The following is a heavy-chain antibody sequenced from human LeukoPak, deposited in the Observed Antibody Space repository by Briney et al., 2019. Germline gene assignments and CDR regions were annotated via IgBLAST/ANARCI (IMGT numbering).Heavy chain of an antibody. CDR1: GGSISSSSYY. CDR3: ARGVYYYDSSGSTDY. Sequence: SETLSLTCTVSGGSISSSSYYWGWIRQPPGKGLEWIGRIYTSGSTNYNPSLKSRVTISVDTSKNQFSLKLSSVTAADTAVYYCARGVYYYDSSGSTDYWGQGTLVTVSS. CDR2: IYTSGST. D-gene: IGHD3-22*01. V-gene: IGHV4-61*02. J-gene: IGHJ4*02.